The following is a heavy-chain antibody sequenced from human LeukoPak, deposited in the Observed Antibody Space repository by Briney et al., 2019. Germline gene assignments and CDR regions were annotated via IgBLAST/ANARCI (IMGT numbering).Heavy chain of an antibody. J-gene: IGHJ6*03. Sequence: SETLSLTCTVSGGSISSYYLSWIRQPPGKGPEWIGYIYYSGSTNYNPSLKSRVTISVDTSKNQFSLKLSSVTAADTAVYYCARLDSGSYYYYYYMDVWGKGTTVTVSS. CDR1: GGSISSYY. D-gene: IGHD1-26*01. CDR2: IYYSGST. CDR3: ARLDSGSYYYYYYMDV. V-gene: IGHV4-59*08.